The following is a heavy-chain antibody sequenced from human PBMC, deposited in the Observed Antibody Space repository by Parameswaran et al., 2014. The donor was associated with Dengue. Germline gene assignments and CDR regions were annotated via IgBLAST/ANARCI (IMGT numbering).Heavy chain of an antibody. CDR2: ISATGITT. D-gene: IGHD3-10*01. V-gene: IGHV3-23*01. J-gene: IGHJ4*02. Sequence: SNARWIRQPPGKGLEWVSTISATGITTYYADSVKGRFTVSRDNSKNTLYLEMNTLRGDDTAVFYCAKCRGYYGSGNYPGHDAVDYWGQGTLVTVSS. CDR3: AKCRGYYGSGNYPGHDAVDY. CDR1: SNA.